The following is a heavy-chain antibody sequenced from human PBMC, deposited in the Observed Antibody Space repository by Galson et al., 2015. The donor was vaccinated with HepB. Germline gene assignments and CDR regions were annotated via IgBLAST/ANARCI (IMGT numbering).Heavy chain of an antibody. CDR2: ISYDGSNK. D-gene: IGHD4-17*01. V-gene: IGHV3-30*18. Sequence: SLRLSCAASGFTFSSYGMHWVRQAPGKGLEWVAVISYDGSNKYYADSVKGRFTISRDNSKNTLYLQMNSLRAEDTAVYYCAKGYTVTTVDYWGQGTLVTVSS. CDR1: GFTFSSYG. J-gene: IGHJ4*02. CDR3: AKGYTVTTVDY.